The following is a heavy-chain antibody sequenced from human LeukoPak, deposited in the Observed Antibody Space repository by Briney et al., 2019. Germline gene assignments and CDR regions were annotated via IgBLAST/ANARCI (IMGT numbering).Heavy chain of an antibody. CDR3: ARDQAAITTPLAWSFAL. CDR2: FNPAGGRT. Sequence: ASVKVSCKASANTFTDFYMHWVRQDPGQGLEWMGIFNPAGGRTSFAQKFQGRVTITRDTSTNTLYMELSSLRSEDTAVYYCARDQAAITTPLAWSFALWGRGTLVTVSS. J-gene: IGHJ2*01. D-gene: IGHD1-14*01. V-gene: IGHV1-46*01. CDR1: ANTFTDFY.